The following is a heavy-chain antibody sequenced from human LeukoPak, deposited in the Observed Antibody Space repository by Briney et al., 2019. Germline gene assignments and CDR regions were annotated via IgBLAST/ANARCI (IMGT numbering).Heavy chain of an antibody. CDR1: GFTFSSYS. CDR2: ISSGSSYM. V-gene: IGHV3-21*01. J-gene: IGHJ4*02. CDR3: ARGYSSSWYGPND. Sequence: GGSLRLPCAASGFTFSSYSMNWVRQAPGKGLEWVSSISSGSSYMYYADSVKGRFTISRDNAKSSLYLQMNSLRAEDTAVYYCARGYSSSWYGPNDWGQGTLVTVSS. D-gene: IGHD6-13*01.